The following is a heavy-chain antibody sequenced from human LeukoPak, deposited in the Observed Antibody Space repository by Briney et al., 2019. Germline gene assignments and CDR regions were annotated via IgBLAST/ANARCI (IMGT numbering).Heavy chain of an antibody. D-gene: IGHD3-10*01. CDR2: ISAYNGNT. CDR3: ARDPPSDVLLWFGELYYGTDV. Sequence: GASVKVSCKAFGYTFTSYGISWVRQAPGQGLEWMGWISAYNGNTNYAQKLQGRVTMTTDTSTSTAYMELRSLRSHATAVYYCARDPPSDVLLWFGELYYGTDVWGHGTTVTVSS. V-gene: IGHV1-18*01. J-gene: IGHJ6*02. CDR1: GYTFTSYG.